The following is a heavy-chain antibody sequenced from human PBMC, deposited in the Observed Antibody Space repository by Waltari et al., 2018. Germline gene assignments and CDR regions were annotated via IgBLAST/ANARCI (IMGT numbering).Heavy chain of an antibody. CDR3: ARVSYYGRIDY. CDR2: IYTSGST. D-gene: IGHD1-26*01. J-gene: IGHJ4*02. CDR1: GGSISSGRYY. V-gene: IGHV4-61*09. Sequence: QVQLQESGPGLVKPSQTLSLTCTVPGGSISSGRYYWSWIRQPAGKGLEWIGYIYTSGSTNYNPSLKSRVTISVDTSKNQFSLKLSSVTAADTAVYYCARVSYYGRIDYWGQGTLVTVSS.